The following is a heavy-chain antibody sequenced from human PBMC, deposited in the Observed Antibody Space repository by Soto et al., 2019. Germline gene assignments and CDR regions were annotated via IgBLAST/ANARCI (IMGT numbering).Heavy chain of an antibody. CDR2: ISSSSSYI. CDR1: GFTFSSYS. Sequence: EVQLVESGGGLVKPGGSLRLSCAASGFTFSSYSMNWVRQAPGKGLEWVSSISSSSSYIYYADSVKGRFTISRDNAKNSLYLKMNSLRAEDTAVYYCARPPSIAAPFGWGQGTLVTVSS. J-gene: IGHJ4*02. D-gene: IGHD6-6*01. V-gene: IGHV3-21*01. CDR3: ARPPSIAAPFG.